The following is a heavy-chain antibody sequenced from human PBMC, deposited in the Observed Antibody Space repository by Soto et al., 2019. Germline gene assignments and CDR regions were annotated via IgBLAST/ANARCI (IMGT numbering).Heavy chain of an antibody. Sequence: SETLSLTCTVSGGSISSDYWSWIRQPAGKGLEWIGRIYISENTHYNPSLGSRVSMSLDTSKNQLSLNLSSVTAADTAVYYCARGVGRSSWTSFDSWGQGTLVTVSS. CDR3: ARGVGRSSWTSFDS. D-gene: IGHD6-13*01. CDR2: IYISENT. CDR1: GGSISSDY. V-gene: IGHV4-4*07. J-gene: IGHJ4*02.